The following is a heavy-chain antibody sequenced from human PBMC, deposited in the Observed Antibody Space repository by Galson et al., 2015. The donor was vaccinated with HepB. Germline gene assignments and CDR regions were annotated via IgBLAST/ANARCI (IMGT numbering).Heavy chain of an antibody. CDR2: ISYDGSNK. CDR1: GFTFSSYG. CDR3: AKDRGYSSGWPNYSYSGMDV. V-gene: IGHV3-30*18. J-gene: IGHJ6*02. Sequence: SLRLSCAASGFTFSSYGMHWVRQAPGKGLEWVAVISYDGSNKYYADSVKGRFTISRDNSKNTLYLQMNSLRAEDTAVYYCAKDRGYSSGWPNYSYSGMDVWVQGTTVTVSS. D-gene: IGHD6-19*01.